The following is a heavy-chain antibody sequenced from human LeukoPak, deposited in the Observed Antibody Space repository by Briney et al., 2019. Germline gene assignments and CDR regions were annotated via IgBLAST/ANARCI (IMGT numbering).Heavy chain of an antibody. D-gene: IGHD4-17*01. CDR2: IKQDGSEK. V-gene: IGHV3-7*01. CDR3: ARDLRSYGDYSLGY. J-gene: IGHJ4*02. Sequence: GGSLRLSCAASGFTFSSYWMSWVRQAPGKGLEWVANIKQDGSEKYYVDSVKGRFTISRDNAKNSLYLQMNSLRAEDTAVYYCARDLRSYGDYSLGYWGQGTLVTVSS. CDR1: GFTFSSYW.